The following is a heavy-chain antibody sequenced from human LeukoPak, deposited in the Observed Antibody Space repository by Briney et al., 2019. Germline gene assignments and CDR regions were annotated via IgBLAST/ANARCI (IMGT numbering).Heavy chain of an antibody. CDR2: INHSGST. CDR3: ARDRGYSYGFAFDI. Sequence: SETLSLTCAVYGGSFSGYYWSWIRQPPGKGLEWIGEINHSGSTNYNPSLKSRVTISVDTSKNQFSLKLSSVTAADTAVYYCARDRGYSYGFAFDIWGQGTMVTVSS. D-gene: IGHD5-18*01. CDR1: GGSFSGYY. V-gene: IGHV4-34*01. J-gene: IGHJ3*02.